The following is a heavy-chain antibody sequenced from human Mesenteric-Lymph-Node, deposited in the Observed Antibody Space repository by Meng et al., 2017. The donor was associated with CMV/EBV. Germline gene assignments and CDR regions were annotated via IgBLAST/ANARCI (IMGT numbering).Heavy chain of an antibody. J-gene: IGHJ3*02. CDR3: TRDYCSSTSCQIDAFDI. D-gene: IGHD2-2*01. CDR2: IRSKAYGGTT. Sequence: GGSLRLSCAASGFTFSNAWMSWVRQAPGKGLEWVGFIRSKAYGGTTEYAASVKGRFTISRDDSKSIAYLQMNSLKTEDTAVYYCTRDYCSSTSCQIDAFDIWGQGTMVTVSS. CDR1: GFTFSNAW. V-gene: IGHV3-49*04.